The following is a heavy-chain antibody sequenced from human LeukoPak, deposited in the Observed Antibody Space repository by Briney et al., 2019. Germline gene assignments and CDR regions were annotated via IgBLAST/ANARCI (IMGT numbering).Heavy chain of an antibody. V-gene: IGHV3-30*03. CDR1: GFTFSSYG. CDR3: VRGAYSSSWLNFDY. D-gene: IGHD6-13*01. J-gene: IGHJ4*02. CDR2: IPYDGSNK. Sequence: GGSLRLSCAASGFTFSSYGMHWVRQAPGKGLEWVALIPYDGSNKYYADSVKGRFTVSRDNSKNTLYLQMNSLRAEDTAVYYCVRGAYSSSWLNFDYWGQGTLVTVSS.